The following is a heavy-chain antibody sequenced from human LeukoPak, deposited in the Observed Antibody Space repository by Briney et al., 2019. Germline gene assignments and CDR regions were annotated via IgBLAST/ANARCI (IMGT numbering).Heavy chain of an antibody. CDR2: INHGGST. J-gene: IGHJ5*02. CDR1: GGSFSGYY. V-gene: IGHV4-34*01. CDR3: ARTYGSGSYFALKYNWFDP. D-gene: IGHD3-10*01. Sequence: SSETLSLTCAVYGGSFSGYYWSWIRQPPGKGLEWIGEINHGGSTNYNPSLKSRVTISVDTSKNQFSLKLSSVTAADTAVYYCARTYGSGSYFALKYNWFDPWGQGTLVTVSS.